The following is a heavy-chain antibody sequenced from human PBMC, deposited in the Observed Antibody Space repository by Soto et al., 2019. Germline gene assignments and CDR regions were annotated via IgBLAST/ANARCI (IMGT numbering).Heavy chain of an antibody. V-gene: IGHV3-7*05. CDR2: IKPDGSTQ. J-gene: IGHJ4*02. CDR1: GFTFNTYW. CDR3: ARNPFGDLDY. Sequence: GGSLRLSCAASGFTFNTYWMTWVRRPPGKGLEWVANIKPDGSTQNYVDSVKGRFTISRDNAKNSLYLQMNSLRAEDKDIYYCARNPFGDLDYWGQGTLVTVSS. D-gene: IGHD2-21*02.